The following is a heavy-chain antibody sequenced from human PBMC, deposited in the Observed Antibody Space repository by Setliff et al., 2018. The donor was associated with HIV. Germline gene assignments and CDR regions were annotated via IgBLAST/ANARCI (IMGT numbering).Heavy chain of an antibody. CDR3: SRSDFWVGYTALYNWFDP. V-gene: IGHV4-39*01. D-gene: IGHD3-3*01. CDR1: GGSMNSSSYY. CDR2: IYYSGKT. Sequence: SETLSLTCTVSGGSMNSSSYYWGWIRQPPGKGLEWLGSIYYSGKTYDNPSLKSRVTLSVDTSKNQFFLKLNSVTAADTAVYHCSRSDFWVGYTALYNWFDPWGQGTLVTVSS. J-gene: IGHJ5*02.